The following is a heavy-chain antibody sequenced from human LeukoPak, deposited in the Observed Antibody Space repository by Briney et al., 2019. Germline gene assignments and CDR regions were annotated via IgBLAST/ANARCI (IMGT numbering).Heavy chain of an antibody. Sequence: SETLSLTCTVSGGSISSYYWTWIRQPAGKGLEWIGRIHTSGSTNHNPSLKSRVTISVDTSKNQFSLKLSSVTAADTAVYYCARHYYDILTPFDYWGQGTLVTVSS. V-gene: IGHV4-4*07. CDR2: IHTSGST. J-gene: IGHJ4*02. D-gene: IGHD3-9*01. CDR1: GGSISSYY. CDR3: ARHYYDILTPFDY.